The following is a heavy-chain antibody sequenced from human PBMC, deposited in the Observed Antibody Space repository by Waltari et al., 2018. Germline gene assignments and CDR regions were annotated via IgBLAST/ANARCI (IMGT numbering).Heavy chain of an antibody. CDR3: TTLDAPWGG. CDR2: IKSKGDGAIT. CDR1: GFTFTPAW. V-gene: IGHV3-15*01. D-gene: IGHD7-27*01. J-gene: IGHJ4*01. Sequence: EVQMVESGGGLVKPGDSLRLSCAASGFTFTPAWLTWVCQAPGKGLEWVGRIKSKGDGAITDFAAPVRGRFSISRDDSQNMVFLQMNSLRTEDTAVYYCTTLDAPWGGWGHGTLVTVSS.